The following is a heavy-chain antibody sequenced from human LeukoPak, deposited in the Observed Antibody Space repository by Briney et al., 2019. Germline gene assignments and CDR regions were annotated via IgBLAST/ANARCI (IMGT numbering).Heavy chain of an antibody. CDR2: ISGSGGST. J-gene: IGHJ4*02. V-gene: IGHV3-23*01. D-gene: IGHD4-17*01. CDR1: GFTFSSYA. CDR3: AKGVSYGDHPHYFDC. Sequence: GGSLRLSCAASGFTFSSYAMSWVRQAPGKGLEWVSAISGSGGSTYYADSVKGRFTISRDNSKNTLYLQMNSLRAEDTAVYYCAKGVSYGDHPHYFDCWGQGTLVTVSS.